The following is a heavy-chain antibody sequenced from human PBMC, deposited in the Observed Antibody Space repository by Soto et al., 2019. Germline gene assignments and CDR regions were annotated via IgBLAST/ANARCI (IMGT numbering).Heavy chain of an antibody. CDR3: ARSETGYSTFDY. J-gene: IGHJ4*02. CDR2: IDAGNGNT. CDR1: GYIFTAKA. D-gene: IGHD3-9*01. V-gene: IGHV1-3*01. Sequence: QVQLVQSGAEVRNPGASVMVSCKASGYIFTAKAIHWIRQAPGQRLEWVGKIDAGNGNTKYSQKFQGRVTITRDTSARAAYMELSTLGSEYTSIYYCARSETGYSTFDYWGQGTLVTVSS.